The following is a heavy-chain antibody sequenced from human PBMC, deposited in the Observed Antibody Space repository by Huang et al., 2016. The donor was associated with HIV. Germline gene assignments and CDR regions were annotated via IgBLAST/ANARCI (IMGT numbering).Heavy chain of an antibody. Sequence: EEQLVESGGNLVKPGGSLRLSCAASGLTFSKYTMNWVRQAPGKRLGWVSPSSTGSTYIYYTDPGKVRFTISSDNAKNSLALQMNSLRVEDTAVYYCARDFSVTPNYGMDVWGQGTTVTVSS. CDR3: ARDFSVTPNYGMDV. J-gene: IGHJ6*02. V-gene: IGHV3-21*01. CDR2: SSTGSTYI. CDR1: GLTFSKYT. D-gene: IGHD2-21*02.